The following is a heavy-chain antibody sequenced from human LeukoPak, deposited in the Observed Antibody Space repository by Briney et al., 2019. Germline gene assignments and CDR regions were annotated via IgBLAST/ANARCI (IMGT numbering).Heavy chain of an antibody. CDR1: GFTFSSYE. J-gene: IGHJ6*03. CDR2: ISSSGSTI. V-gene: IGHV3-48*03. CDR3: ARAGVRGDMDV. D-gene: IGHD3-10*01. Sequence: PGRSLRLSCAASGFTFSSYEMNWVRQAPGKGLEWVSYISSSGSTIYYADSVKGRFTISRDNSKNTPYLQMNSLRAEDTAVYYCARAGVRGDMDVWGKGTTVTVSS.